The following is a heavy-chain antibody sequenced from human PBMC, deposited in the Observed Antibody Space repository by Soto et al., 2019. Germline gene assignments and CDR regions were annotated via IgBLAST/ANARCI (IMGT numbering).Heavy chain of an antibody. Sequence: EVQLVESGGGLVQPGGSLRLSCAASGFTFSSFYVSWVRQAQGKGLEWVANINEDGSEKYYVDSVKGRFTVSRDNAKNSLYLQMNSLRAEDTAVYYCARVVAALDYWGQGTLVTVSS. V-gene: IGHV3-7*01. J-gene: IGHJ4*02. CDR2: INEDGSEK. D-gene: IGHD2-15*01. CDR1: GFTFSSFY. CDR3: ARVVAALDY.